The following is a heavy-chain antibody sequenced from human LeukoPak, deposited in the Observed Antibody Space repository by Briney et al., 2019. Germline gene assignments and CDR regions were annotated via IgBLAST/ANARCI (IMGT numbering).Heavy chain of an antibody. CDR2: INAGNGNT. V-gene: IGHV1-3*01. J-gene: IGHJ5*02. D-gene: IGHD3-22*01. Sequence: ASVKVSCKASGYTFTSYAMHWVRQAPGQRLEWMGWINAGNGNTKYSQKFQGRVTITRDTSASTAYMELSSLRSEDTAVYYCARAPPDSSGYYSNWFDPWGQGTLVIVSS. CDR1: GYTFTSYA. CDR3: ARAPPDSSGYYSNWFDP.